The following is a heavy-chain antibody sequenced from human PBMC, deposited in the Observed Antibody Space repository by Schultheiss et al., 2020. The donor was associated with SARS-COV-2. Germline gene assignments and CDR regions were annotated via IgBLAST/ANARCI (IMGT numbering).Heavy chain of an antibody. J-gene: IGHJ4*02. CDR1: GFVFDLFT. CDR3: ARGMALSESLFRSPLDY. Sequence: GGSLRLSCTTSGFVFDLFTLHWVRRPSGKPLEWVSLISYYGDDIRYGDSVKGRFTVSKDNARDTLYLQMHDLKVEDTAVYYCARGMALSESLFRSPLDYWGRGTLVTVSS. D-gene: IGHD5-24*01. V-gene: IGHV3-33*05. CDR2: ISYYGDDI.